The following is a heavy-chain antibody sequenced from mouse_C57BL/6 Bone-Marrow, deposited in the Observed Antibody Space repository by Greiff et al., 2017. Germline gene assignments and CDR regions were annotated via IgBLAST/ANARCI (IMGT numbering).Heavy chain of an antibody. D-gene: IGHD2-5*01. V-gene: IGHV1-18*01. CDR1: GYTFTDYN. Sequence: EVQLQQSGPELVKPGASVKIPCKASGYTFTDYNMDWVKQSHGKSLEWIGDINPNNGGTIYNQKFKGKATLTVDKSSSTAYMELRSLTSEDTAVYYCARYINSLYAMDYWGQGTSVTVSS. CDR3: ARYINSLYAMDY. CDR2: INPNNGGT. J-gene: IGHJ4*01.